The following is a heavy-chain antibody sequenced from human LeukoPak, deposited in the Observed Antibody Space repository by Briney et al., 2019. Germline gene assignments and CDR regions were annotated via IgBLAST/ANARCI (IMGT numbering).Heavy chain of an antibody. D-gene: IGHD6-13*01. CDR2: ISWNSGSI. CDR1: GFTFDDYA. J-gene: IGHJ4*02. Sequence: GRSLRLSCAASGFTFDDYAMHWVRQAPGKGLEWVSGISWNSGSIGYADSVKGRFTISRDNAKNSLYLQMNSLRAEDTALYYCAKDIIRYSSSWYRDFDYWGQGTLVTVSS. CDR3: AKDIIRYSSSWYRDFDY. V-gene: IGHV3-9*01.